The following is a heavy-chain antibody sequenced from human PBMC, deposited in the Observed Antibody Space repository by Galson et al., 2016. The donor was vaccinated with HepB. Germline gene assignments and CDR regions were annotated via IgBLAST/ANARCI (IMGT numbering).Heavy chain of an antibody. CDR3: ARGASPDF. CDR1: GYTFTRYF. J-gene: IGHJ4*02. Sequence: SVKVSCKASGYTFTRYFMNWVRQVPGEGLEWMGNINPGGSSTRYAQKFQGRVIMTRDTSTSTVYMELSSLRSEDTAVYFCARGASPDFWGQGTLVTVSS. V-gene: IGHV1-46*01. CDR2: INPGGSST.